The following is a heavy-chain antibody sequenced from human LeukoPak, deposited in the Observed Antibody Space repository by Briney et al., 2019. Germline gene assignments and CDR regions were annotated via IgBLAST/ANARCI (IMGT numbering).Heavy chain of an antibody. V-gene: IGHV4-59*12. CDR2: IYYSGST. CDR3: ARGFSGSYFWD. J-gene: IGHJ4*02. CDR1: GGSISSYY. D-gene: IGHD1-26*01. Sequence: SETLSLTCTVSGGSISSYYWSWIRQPPGKGLEWIGSIYYSGSTYYNPSLKSRVTISVDTSKNQFSLKLSSVTAADTAVYYCARGFSGSYFWDWGQGTLVTVSS.